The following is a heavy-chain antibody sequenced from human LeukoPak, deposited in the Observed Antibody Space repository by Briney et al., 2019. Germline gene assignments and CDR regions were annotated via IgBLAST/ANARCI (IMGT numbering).Heavy chain of an antibody. V-gene: IGHV4-59*01. CDR1: GGSLSSYY. J-gene: IGHJ6*02. CDR3: ARIDYYYAIDA. Sequence: PSETLSLTCTVSGGSLSSYYWSWIRQPPGHGLEWVGYIYYSASTNYTPSLKCRLTITVDTSKNHFSLILTSVTAADTAVDYCARIDYYYAIDAWGQGTTVTVSS. CDR2: IYYSAST.